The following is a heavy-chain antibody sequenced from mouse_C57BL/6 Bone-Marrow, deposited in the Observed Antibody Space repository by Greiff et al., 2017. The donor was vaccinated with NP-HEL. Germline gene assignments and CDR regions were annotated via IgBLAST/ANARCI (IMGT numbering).Heavy chain of an antibody. Sequence: EVQLVESGPGLVKPSQTVFLTCTVTGISITTGNYRWSWIRPFPGNKLEWIGYIYYSGTITYNPSLTSRTTHTRDTPKKQCFLDMNSVAAEDTATYCGAREAPAGRLHYWYFGGWGTGATVTVAS. CDR3: AREAPAGRLHYWYFGG. V-gene: IGHV3-5*01. J-gene: IGHJ1*03. D-gene: IGHD6-1*01. CDR1: GISITTGNYR. CDR2: IYYSGTI.